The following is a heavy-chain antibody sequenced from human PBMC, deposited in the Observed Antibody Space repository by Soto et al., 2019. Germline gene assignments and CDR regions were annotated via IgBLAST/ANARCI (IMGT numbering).Heavy chain of an antibody. D-gene: IGHD4-17*01. CDR1: GGSISSGGYY. Sequence: QVQLQESGPGLVKPSQTLSLTCTVSGGSISSGGYYWSWIRQHPGKGLEWIGYIYYSGSTYYNPSLKSRVTIQVDTSKNQFSLKLGSVTAADTAVYYCARALSVDPSYGDYSWFDPWGQGTLVTVSS. J-gene: IGHJ5*02. CDR3: ARALSVDPSYGDYSWFDP. V-gene: IGHV4-31*03. CDR2: IYYSGST.